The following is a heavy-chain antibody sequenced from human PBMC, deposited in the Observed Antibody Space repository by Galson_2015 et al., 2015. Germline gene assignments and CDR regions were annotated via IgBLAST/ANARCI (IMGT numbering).Heavy chain of an antibody. Sequence: SLRLSCAASGFTFSSYGMHWVRQAPGKGLEWVAVIWYDGSNKYYADSVKGRFTISRDNSKNTLYLQMSSLRAEDAAVYYCVKGCGKDYYGMDVWGQGTTVTVSS. D-gene: IGHD6-25*01. CDR1: GFTFSSYG. V-gene: IGHV3-33*06. CDR2: IWYDGSNK. CDR3: VKGCGKDYYGMDV. J-gene: IGHJ6*02.